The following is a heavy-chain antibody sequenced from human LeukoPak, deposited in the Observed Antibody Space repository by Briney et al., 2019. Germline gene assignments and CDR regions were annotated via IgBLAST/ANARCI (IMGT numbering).Heavy chain of an antibody. CDR1: GGTFSSYA. CDR3: ASDKKLWFGELYGMDV. J-gene: IGHJ6*02. D-gene: IGHD3-10*01. V-gene: IGHV1-69*04. Sequence: ASVKVSCKASGGTFSSYAISWVRQAPGQGLEWMGRIIPILGIANYAQKFQDRVTITADKSTSTAYMELSSLRSEDTAVYYCASDKKLWFGELYGMDVWGQGTTVTVSS. CDR2: IIPILGIA.